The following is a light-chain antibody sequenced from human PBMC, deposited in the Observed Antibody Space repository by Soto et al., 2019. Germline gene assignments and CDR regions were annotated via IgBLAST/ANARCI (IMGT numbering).Light chain of an antibody. CDR1: QGISSY. J-gene: IGKJ4*01. CDR3: QKYNSDPLT. CDR2: AAS. Sequence: AIRMTQSPSSLSASTGDRVTITCRASQGISSYLAWYQQKPGKAPKLLIYAASTLQSGVPSRFSGSGSGTDFTLTISCLQPEDVATYYCQKYNSDPLTFGGGTKVDIK. V-gene: IGKV1-8*01.